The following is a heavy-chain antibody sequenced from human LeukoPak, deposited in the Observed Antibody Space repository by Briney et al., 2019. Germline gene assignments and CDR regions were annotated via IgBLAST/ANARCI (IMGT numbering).Heavy chain of an antibody. J-gene: IGHJ1*01. D-gene: IGHD2-15*01. Sequence: PGGSLRLSCAASGFTFSDYYMSWIRQAPGKGLEWVSYISSSGSTIYYADSLKGRFTISRDNAKNSLYLQMNSLRAEDTALYYCARSGYCSGGSCNPVYFQHWGQGTLVTVSS. CDR3: ARSGYCSGGSCNPVYFQH. V-gene: IGHV3-11*04. CDR2: ISSSGSTI. CDR1: GFTFSDYY.